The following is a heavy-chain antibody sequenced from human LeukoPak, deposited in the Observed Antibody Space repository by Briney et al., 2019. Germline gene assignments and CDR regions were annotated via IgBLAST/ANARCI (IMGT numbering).Heavy chain of an antibody. CDR3: ARRGYYYDSSGSGRTMGFDI. CDR1: GGSISSGGYY. D-gene: IGHD3-22*01. J-gene: IGHJ3*02. V-gene: IGHV4-31*03. Sequence: SETLSLTCTVSGGSISSGGYYWSWIRQHPGKGLEWIGYIYYSGSTYYNPSLKSRVTISVNTSKNQFSLMLSYVTVADTAVYYCARRGYYYDSSGSGRTMGFDIWGLGTMVTVSS. CDR2: IYYSGST.